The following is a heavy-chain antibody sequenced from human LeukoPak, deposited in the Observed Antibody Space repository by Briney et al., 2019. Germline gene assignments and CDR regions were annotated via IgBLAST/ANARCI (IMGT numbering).Heavy chain of an antibody. D-gene: IGHD6-13*01. CDR3: ARDPLAAAGDY. Sequence: GGSLRLSCEASGFTFNTYSMNWARQAPGKGLEWVSSIDSSGGYMFYADSVKGRFIISRDNSKNTLYLQMNSLRAEDTAVYYCARDPLAAAGDYWGQGTLVTVSS. CDR2: IDSSGGYM. CDR1: GFTFNTYS. V-gene: IGHV3-21*04. J-gene: IGHJ4*02.